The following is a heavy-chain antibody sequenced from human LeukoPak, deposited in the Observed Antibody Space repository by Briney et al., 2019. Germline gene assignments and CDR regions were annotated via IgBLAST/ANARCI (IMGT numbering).Heavy chain of an antibody. CDR3: AREYTAMAYDY. D-gene: IGHD5-18*01. CDR1: GFAFSDDS. V-gene: IGHV3-21*01. Sequence: GGSLRLSCVASGFAFSDDSMNWVRQPPGKGLEWVSSISSTSTYIYYADSVKGRFTISRDNARNSLFLQMNNLRVDDSAVYYCAREYTAMAYDYWGQGNLVTVSS. J-gene: IGHJ4*02. CDR2: ISSTSTYI.